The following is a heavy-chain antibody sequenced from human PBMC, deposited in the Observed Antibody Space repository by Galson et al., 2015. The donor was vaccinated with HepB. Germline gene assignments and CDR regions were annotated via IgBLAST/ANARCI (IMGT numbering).Heavy chain of an antibody. CDR2: IIPILGIA. J-gene: IGHJ6*02. D-gene: IGHD1-7*01. Sequence: SVKVSCKASGGTFSSYANSWVRQAPGQGLEWMGRIIPILGIANYAQKFQGRVTITADKSTSTAYMELSSLRSEDTAVYYCASSTPPWNYDADYYYGMDVWGQGTTVTVSS. CDR3: ASSTPPWNYDADYYYGMDV. CDR1: GGTFSSYA. V-gene: IGHV1-69*04.